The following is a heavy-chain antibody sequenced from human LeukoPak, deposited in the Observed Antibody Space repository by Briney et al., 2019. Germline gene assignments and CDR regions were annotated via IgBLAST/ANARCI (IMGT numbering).Heavy chain of an antibody. J-gene: IGHJ4*02. CDR2: IGEDGSEK. CDR1: GYTFANYW. CDR3: AKGRCSGPGCDSFDY. V-gene: IGHV3-7*03. Sequence: GGSLRLSCVVSGYTFANYWMSWVRQAPGKGLEWVANIGEDGSEKYHVDSVRGRFTISRDNAKNSLYLQMNSLRAEDTAVYYCAKGRCSGPGCDSFDYWGQGALVTVSS. D-gene: IGHD5-12*01.